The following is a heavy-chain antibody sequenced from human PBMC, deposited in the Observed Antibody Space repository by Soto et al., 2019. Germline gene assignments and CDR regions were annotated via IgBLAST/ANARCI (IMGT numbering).Heavy chain of an antibody. V-gene: IGHV1-2*02. CDR3: ARESKPYAYGMDV. D-gene: IGHD2-8*01. CDR2: INPNSGGT. CDR1: GYTFTGYY. Sequence: GASLKVSCKASGYTFTGYYMHWVRQAPGQGLEWMGWINPNSGGTNYAQKFQGRVTMTRDTSISTAYMELSRLRSDDTAVYYCARESKPYAYGMDVWGQGTTVTVSS. J-gene: IGHJ6*02.